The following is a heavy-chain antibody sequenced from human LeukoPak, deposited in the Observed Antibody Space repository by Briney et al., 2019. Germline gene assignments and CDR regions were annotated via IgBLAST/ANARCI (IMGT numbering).Heavy chain of an antibody. CDR3: ARGQGPVDAFDI. CDR1: GGSISSSSYY. D-gene: IGHD4-11*01. V-gene: IGHV4-39*07. Sequence: SETLSLTCTVSGGSISSSSYYWGWIRQPPGKGLEWIGSIYYSGSTYYNPSLKSRVTISVDTSKNQFSLKLSSVTAADTAVYYCARGQGPVDAFDIWGQGTMVTVSS. CDR2: IYYSGST. J-gene: IGHJ3*02.